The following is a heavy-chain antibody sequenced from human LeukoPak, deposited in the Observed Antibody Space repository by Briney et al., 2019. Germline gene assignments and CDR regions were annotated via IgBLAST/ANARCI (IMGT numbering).Heavy chain of an antibody. Sequence: PGGSLRLSCAASGFTLSSYWMHWVRQAPGKGLVWVSRINSDGSSTGYADSVKGRFTISRDNAKNTLYRQMNSLRAEDTAVYYCARDRSRWSIAPDADVWGQGTTVTVSS. CDR2: INSDGSST. D-gene: IGHD2-15*01. J-gene: IGHJ6*02. V-gene: IGHV3-74*01. CDR3: ARDRSRWSIAPDADV. CDR1: GFTLSSYW.